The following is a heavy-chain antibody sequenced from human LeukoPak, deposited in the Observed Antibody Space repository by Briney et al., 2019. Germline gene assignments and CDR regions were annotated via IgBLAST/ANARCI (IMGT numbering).Heavy chain of an antibody. CDR1: GFTFSSYS. D-gene: IGHD3-10*01. J-gene: IGHJ2*01. CDR2: ISSSSSTI. V-gene: IGHV3-48*01. CDR3: ARDLSSEGVTHPKWYFDL. Sequence: GGSLKLSCAASGFTFSSYSMNWVRQAPGKGLEWVSYISSSSSTIYYADSVKGRFTISRDNAKNSLYLQMNSLRVEDTALYYCARDLSSEGVTHPKWYFDLWGRGTLVIVSS.